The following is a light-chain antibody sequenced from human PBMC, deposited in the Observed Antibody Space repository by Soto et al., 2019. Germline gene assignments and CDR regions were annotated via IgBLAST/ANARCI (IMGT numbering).Light chain of an antibody. Sequence: EIGLTQSRGTLSLSPRERATRACRASQSVNDNYLAWYQHKPGQAPRLLIYGASSRAPGIPDRFSGSGSGTDFTLTISRLEPEDFAIYYCQQYAASPRTFGQGTQVEVK. J-gene: IGKJ1*01. V-gene: IGKV3-20*01. CDR2: GAS. CDR1: QSVNDNY. CDR3: QQYAASPRT.